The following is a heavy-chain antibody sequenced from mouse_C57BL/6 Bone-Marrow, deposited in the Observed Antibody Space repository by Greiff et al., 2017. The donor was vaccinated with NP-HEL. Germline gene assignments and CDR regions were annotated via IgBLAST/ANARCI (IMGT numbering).Heavy chain of an antibody. V-gene: IGHV1-52*01. CDR2: IDPGGSET. CDR3: TRERLYYYDKGDDFDY. Sequence: QVQLQQPGAELVRPGSSVKLSCKASGYTFTSYWMPWVKQRPIQGLEWIGNIDPGGSETHYNHKFKDKATFTVDKSSNTAYMQLSSLTSEDSAVFYDTRERLYYYDKGDDFDYGGQGTTITVSA. D-gene: IGHD1-1*01. J-gene: IGHJ2*01. CDR1: GYTFTSYW.